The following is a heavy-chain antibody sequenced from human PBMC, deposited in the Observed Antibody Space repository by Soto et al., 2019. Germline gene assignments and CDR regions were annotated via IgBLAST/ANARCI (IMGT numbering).Heavy chain of an antibody. CDR1: GGSISSYC. CDR3: ARDRSYDFWSGYRDYYMDV. V-gene: IGHV4-59*01. J-gene: IGHJ6*03. Sequence: SETLCLTCTVSGGSISSYCWSWIRQPPGKGLEWIGYIYYSGSTNYNPSLKSRVTISVDTSKNQFSLKLSSVTAADTAVYYCARDRSYDFWSGYRDYYMDVWGKGTTVTVSS. D-gene: IGHD3-3*01. CDR2: IYYSGST.